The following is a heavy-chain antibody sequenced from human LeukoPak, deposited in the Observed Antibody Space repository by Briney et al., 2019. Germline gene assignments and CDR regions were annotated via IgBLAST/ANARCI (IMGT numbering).Heavy chain of an antibody. D-gene: IGHD1-26*01. CDR1: GFSFNIYW. CDR2: IKQDGSEK. Sequence: GGSLRLSCAASGFSFNIYWMTWVRQAPGKGLEWVANIKQDGSEKYYVDSVKGRFTISKDNAKSSLYLQMNSLEAEDTAIYYCAREVGTPQAFDIWGQGTMVTVSS. CDR3: AREVGTPQAFDI. J-gene: IGHJ3*02. V-gene: IGHV3-7*01.